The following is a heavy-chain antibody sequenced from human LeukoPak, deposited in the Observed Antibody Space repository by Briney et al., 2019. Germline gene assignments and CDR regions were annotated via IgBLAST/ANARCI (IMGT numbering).Heavy chain of an antibody. Sequence: ASETLSLTCAVSGGSIGKIDWWSWVRQPPGKGLEWVGEIFHTGTANYNPSLKSRVTISVDTSKNQFSLKLSSVTAADTAVYYCARDRPHYSSSSDLVGGGDYWGQGTLVTVSS. CDR2: IFHTGTA. D-gene: IGHD6-13*01. J-gene: IGHJ4*02. V-gene: IGHV4-4*02. CDR3: ARDRPHYSSSSDLVGGGDY. CDR1: GGSIGKIDW.